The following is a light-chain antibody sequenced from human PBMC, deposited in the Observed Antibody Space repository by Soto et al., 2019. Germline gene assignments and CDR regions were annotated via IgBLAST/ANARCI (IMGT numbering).Light chain of an antibody. CDR1: TSNIGSNY. J-gene: IGLJ3*02. V-gene: IGLV1-47*01. Sequence: QSVLTQPPSASGTPGQRVTISCSGSTSNIGSNYVYWYQLLPGAAPKLLIYKSNQRPSGVPGRFSGSKSGTSASLAISGLRSEDEAHYYCAAWDDSLNGVFGGGTKLTVL. CDR2: KSN. CDR3: AAWDDSLNGV.